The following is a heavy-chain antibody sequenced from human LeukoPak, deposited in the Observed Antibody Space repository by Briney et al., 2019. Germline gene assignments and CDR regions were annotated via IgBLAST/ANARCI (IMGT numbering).Heavy chain of an antibody. CDR3: ARGVPQFHGEWELLGAFDI. CDR2: IYTSGST. CDR1: GGSISSYY. Sequence: SETLSLTCTVSGGSISSYYWSWIRQPAGKGLEWIGRIYTSGSTNYNPSLKSRVTMSVDTSKSQFSLKLSSVTAADTAVYYCARGVPQFHGEWELLGAFDIWGQGTMVTVSS. V-gene: IGHV4-4*07. D-gene: IGHD1-26*01. J-gene: IGHJ3*02.